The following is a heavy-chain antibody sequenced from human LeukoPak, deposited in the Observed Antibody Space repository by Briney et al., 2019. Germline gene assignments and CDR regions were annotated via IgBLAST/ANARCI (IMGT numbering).Heavy chain of an antibody. CDR1: GYSFTSYW. CDR2: IYPGDSDT. V-gene: IGHV5-51*01. D-gene: IGHD3-9*01. J-gene: IGHJ4*02. Sequence: GESLDISCKGSGYSFTSYWIGWVRQMPGKGLEWMGIIYPGDSDTRYSPSFQGQVTISADKSISTAYLQWSSLKASDTAMYYCARYPNYDILAGYLVDYWGQGTLCSVSS. CDR3: ARYPNYDILAGYLVDY.